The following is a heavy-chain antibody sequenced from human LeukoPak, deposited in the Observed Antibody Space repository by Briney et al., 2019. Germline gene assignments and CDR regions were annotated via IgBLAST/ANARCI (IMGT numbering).Heavy chain of an antibody. D-gene: IGHD3-10*01. CDR1: GFTFRNYG. J-gene: IGHJ4*02. Sequence: GGSLRLSCAASGFTFRNYGMQWVRQAPGKGLEWVAIISYDGNDKYYADSVKGRFTISRDNSKKTLRLQMNSLRAEDTAMYYCASLRGYRNGQQQYYFDYWGQGTLVTVSS. CDR3: ASLRGYRNGQQQYYFDY. CDR2: ISYDGNDK. V-gene: IGHV3-30*03.